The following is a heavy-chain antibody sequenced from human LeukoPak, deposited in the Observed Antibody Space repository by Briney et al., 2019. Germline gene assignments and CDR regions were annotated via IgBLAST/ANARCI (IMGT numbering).Heavy chain of an antibody. D-gene: IGHD5-12*01. CDR3: ASDFHSGYDLPYYFDY. V-gene: IGHV3-7*01. J-gene: IGHJ4*02. CDR2: IKQDGSEK. Sequence: PGGSLRLSCAASGFTFSSYWMSWVRQAPGKGLEWVANIKQDGSEKYYVDSVKGRFTISRDNAKNSLYLQMNSLRAEDTAVYYCASDFHSGYDLPYYFDYWGQGTLVTVSS. CDR1: GFTFSSYW.